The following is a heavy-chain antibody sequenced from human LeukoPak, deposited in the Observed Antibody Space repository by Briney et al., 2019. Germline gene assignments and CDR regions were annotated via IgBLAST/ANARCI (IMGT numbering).Heavy chain of an antibody. V-gene: IGHV1-69*13. CDR1: GYTFSSYG. CDR2: IIPIFGTA. CDR3: ARDYYGSGSYYSPVY. D-gene: IGHD3-10*01. Sequence: SVKVSCKASGYTFSSYGISWVRQAPGQGLEWMGGIIPIFGTANYAQKFQGRVTITADESTSTAYMELSSLRSEDTAVYYCARDYYGSGSYYSPVYWGQGTLVTVSS. J-gene: IGHJ4*02.